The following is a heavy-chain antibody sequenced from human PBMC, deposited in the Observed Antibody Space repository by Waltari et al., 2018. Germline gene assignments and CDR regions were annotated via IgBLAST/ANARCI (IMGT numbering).Heavy chain of an antibody. CDR1: DFPFRSYA. J-gene: IGHJ6*02. V-gene: IGHV3-30*04. CDR2: ISYKQRNI. D-gene: IGHD3-22*01. Sequence: QVQLVESGGGVVQPGRSLRLSCAACDFPFRSYAMHWVPQAPGKGLDVVQCISYKQRNIDYVDSVKGRFINSGDNSRKMLYLQMNSLRTEDTAVYYCARDYCDRTNCHGMDVWGQGTTVTVSS. CDR3: ARDYCDRTNCHGMDV.